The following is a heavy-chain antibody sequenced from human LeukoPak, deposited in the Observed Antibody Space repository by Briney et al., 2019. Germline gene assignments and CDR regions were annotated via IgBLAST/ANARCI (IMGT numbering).Heavy chain of an antibody. V-gene: IGHV4-39*01. Sequence: PSETPSLTCTVSGGSISSSSYYWGWIRQPPGKGLEWIGTMYYSGSTYYNPSLKSRVSISVDTSKNQFSLKVSSVTAADTAVYYCARHGSDRVLRYFDWVVAPRPFDYWGQGTLVTVSS. CDR2: MYYSGST. J-gene: IGHJ4*02. CDR3: ARHGSDRVLRYFDWVVAPRPFDY. D-gene: IGHD3-9*01. CDR1: GGSISSSSYY.